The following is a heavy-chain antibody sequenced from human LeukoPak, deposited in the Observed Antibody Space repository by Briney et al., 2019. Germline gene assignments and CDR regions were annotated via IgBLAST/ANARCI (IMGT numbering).Heavy chain of an antibody. V-gene: IGHV3-30*18. CDR1: GFTLSSYG. CDR2: ISYDGSNK. J-gene: IGHJ4*02. CDR3: AKDMGRAMIVVVPFDY. D-gene: IGHD3-22*01. Sequence: GRSLRLSCAASGFTLSSYGMHWVRQAPGKGLEWMAVISYDGSNKYYADSVKGRFTISRDNSKNTLYLQMNSLRAEDTAVYYCAKDMGRAMIVVVPFDYWGQGTLVTVSS.